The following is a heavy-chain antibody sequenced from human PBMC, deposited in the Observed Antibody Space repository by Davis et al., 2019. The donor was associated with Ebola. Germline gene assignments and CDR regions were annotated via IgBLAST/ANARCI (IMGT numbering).Heavy chain of an antibody. CDR2: ISSSGSTI. J-gene: IGHJ4*02. D-gene: IGHD6-6*01. Sequence: PGGSLRLSCAASGFTVSSNYMSWIRQAPGKGLEWVSYISSSGSTIYYADSVKGRFTISRDNAKNSLYLQMNSLRAEDTAVYYCARDADSSSSFYWGQGTLVTVSS. CDR3: ARDADSSSSFY. CDR1: GFTVSSNY. V-gene: IGHV3-11*01.